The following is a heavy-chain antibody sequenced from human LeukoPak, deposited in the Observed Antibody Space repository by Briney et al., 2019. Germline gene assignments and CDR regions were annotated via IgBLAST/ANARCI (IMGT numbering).Heavy chain of an antibody. Sequence: GGSLRLSCAASGFTFSSYWMHWVRQAPGKGLVWVSRINSDGSSTNYADSVKGRFTISRDNAKNTLYLQMNSLRAEDTAVYYCARGRWLQLPFDYWGQGTLVTVSS. CDR2: INSDGSST. D-gene: IGHD5-24*01. CDR3: ARGRWLQLPFDY. CDR1: GFTFSSYW. J-gene: IGHJ4*02. V-gene: IGHV3-74*01.